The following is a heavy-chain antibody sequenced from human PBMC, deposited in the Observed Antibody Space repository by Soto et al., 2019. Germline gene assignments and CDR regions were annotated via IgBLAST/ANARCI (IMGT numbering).Heavy chain of an antibody. CDR1: GFTLSNVW. CDR3: RVWNRQSDY. V-gene: IGHV3-15*07. Sequence: EVQLVESGGALVKPGGSLRLSCAAPGFTLSNVWMHWVRQAPGKGLEWVGRINRRTEGGTTDYAAPVKGRFTISRDDSENTLYLQMNSLKIEDTVMYYCRVWNRQSDYWGQGTLVTVSS. D-gene: IGHD1-1*01. CDR2: INRRTEGGTT. J-gene: IGHJ4*02.